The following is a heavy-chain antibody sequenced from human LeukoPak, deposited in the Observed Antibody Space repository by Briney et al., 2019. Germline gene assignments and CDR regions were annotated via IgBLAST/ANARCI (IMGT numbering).Heavy chain of an antibody. J-gene: IGHJ4*02. D-gene: IGHD5-24*01. Sequence: GRSLRLSCAASGFTFSSYAMHWVRQAPGKGLEWVAVIPYDGSNKYYADSVKGRFTIARDNSENSLYLQMNSLRTEDTAVYYCARPSPPGDGYNPCDYWGQGTLVTVSS. CDR1: GFTFSSYA. CDR2: IPYDGSNK. CDR3: ARPSPPGDGYNPCDY. V-gene: IGHV3-30-3*01.